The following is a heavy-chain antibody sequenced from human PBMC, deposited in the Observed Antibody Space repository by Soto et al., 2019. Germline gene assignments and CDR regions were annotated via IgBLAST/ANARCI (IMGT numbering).Heavy chain of an antibody. CDR2: IVVGSGKT. D-gene: IGHD4-17*01. V-gene: IGHV1-58*01. Sequence: GAXVKVSGKTSGFICRTSAVQWLRQARGQRLELMGRIVVGSGKTDYAQRFQKRLTLTREMDTNTVYMELSSLILEDTAMYYCTSEDVSTGLVWGPGSLVTVSS. CDR3: TSEDVSTGLV. J-gene: IGHJ4*02. CDR1: GFICRTSA.